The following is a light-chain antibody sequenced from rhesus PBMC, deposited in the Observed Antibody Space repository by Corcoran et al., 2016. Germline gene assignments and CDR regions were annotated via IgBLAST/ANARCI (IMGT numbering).Light chain of an antibody. Sequence: DIHMTQSPSSLSASVGDRVTITCRASQGISSCLAWYQQKPGKAPKHLIYKASSLQSGVPSRFSGSGSGTDFPLTFSSLQAEDFATYYWKQYNSAPRTFGQGTKVEIK. CDR3: KQYNSAPRT. CDR2: KAS. V-gene: IGKV1-21*01. J-gene: IGKJ1*01. CDR1: QGISSC.